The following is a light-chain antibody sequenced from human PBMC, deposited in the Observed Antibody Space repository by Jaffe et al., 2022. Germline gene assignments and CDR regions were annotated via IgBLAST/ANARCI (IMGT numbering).Light chain of an antibody. Sequence: QSALTQPASVSGSPGQSITISCTGTSSDVGGYNYVSWYQQHPGKAPKLMIYDVTNRPPGVSNRFSGSKSGNTASLTISGLQAEDEADYSCSSFTSSTNFVVFGGGTKLTVL. CDR3: SSFTSSTNFVV. CDR2: DVT. J-gene: IGLJ2*01. V-gene: IGLV2-14*03. CDR1: SSDVGGYNY.